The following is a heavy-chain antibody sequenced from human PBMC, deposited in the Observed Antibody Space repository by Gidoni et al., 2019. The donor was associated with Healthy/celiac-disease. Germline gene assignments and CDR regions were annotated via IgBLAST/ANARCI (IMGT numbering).Heavy chain of an antibody. J-gene: IGHJ4*02. CDR1: GFTFISYG. D-gene: IGHD6-19*01. V-gene: IGHV3-30*03. Sequence: QVQLVESGGGVVQPGRSLRLSCAASGFTFISYGMHWVRQAPGKGLEWVAVISYDGSNKYYADSVKGRFTISRDNSKNTLYLQMNSLRAEDTAVYYCARDGLGSGWSGGFDYWGQGTLVTVSS. CDR3: ARDGLGSGWSGGFDY. CDR2: ISYDGSNK.